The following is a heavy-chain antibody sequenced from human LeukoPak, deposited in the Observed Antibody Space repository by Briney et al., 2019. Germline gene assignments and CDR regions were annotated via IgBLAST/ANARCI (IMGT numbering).Heavy chain of an antibody. D-gene: IGHD6-13*01. J-gene: IGHJ6*03. Sequence: GGSLRLSCAASGFTVSSNYVSWVRQAPGKGLEWVSVIYSGGSTYYADSVKGRFTISRDNSKNTLYLQMNSLRAEDTAVYYCARDRRIAAAETTYYYYYYMDVWGKGTTVTISS. V-gene: IGHV3-53*01. CDR3: ARDRRIAAAETTYYYYYYMDV. CDR2: IYSGGST. CDR1: GFTVSSNY.